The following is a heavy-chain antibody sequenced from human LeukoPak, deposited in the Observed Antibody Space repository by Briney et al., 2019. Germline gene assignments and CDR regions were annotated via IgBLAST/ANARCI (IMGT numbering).Heavy chain of an antibody. CDR2: IYYSGST. CDR1: GGSISSGGYY. CDR3: ARVAGYSGRPEGYFDY. J-gene: IGHJ4*02. Sequence: SETLSLTCTVSGGSISSGGYYWSWIRQHPGTGLEWIGYIYYSGSTYYNPSLKSRVTISVDTSKNQFSLKLSSVTAADTAVYYCARVAGYSGRPEGYFDYWGQGTLVTVSS. V-gene: IGHV4-31*03. D-gene: IGHD5-12*01.